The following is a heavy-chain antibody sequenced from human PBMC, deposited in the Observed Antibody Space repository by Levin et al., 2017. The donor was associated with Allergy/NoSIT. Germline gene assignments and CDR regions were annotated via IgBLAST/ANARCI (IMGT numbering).Heavy chain of an antibody. D-gene: IGHD5-18*01. CDR2: INHSGST. CDR1: GGSFSGYY. Sequence: SETLSLTCAVYGGSFSGYYWSWIRQPPGKGLEWIGEINHSGSTNYNPSLKSRVTISVDTSKNQFSLKLSSVTAADTAVYYCARGGEDTATPEEDAFDIWGQGTMVTVSS. J-gene: IGHJ3*02. V-gene: IGHV4-34*01. CDR3: ARGGEDTATPEEDAFDI.